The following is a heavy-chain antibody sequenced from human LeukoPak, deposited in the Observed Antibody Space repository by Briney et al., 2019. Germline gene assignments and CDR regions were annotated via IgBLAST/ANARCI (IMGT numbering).Heavy chain of an antibody. V-gene: IGHV1-2*02. CDR2: INPNSGGT. J-gene: IGHJ3*02. D-gene: IGHD2-15*01. CDR1: GYTFTGYY. CDR3: ASVRGYCSGGSCYPDAFDI. Sequence: ASVKVSCKASGYTFTGYYMHWVRQAPGQGLEWMGWINPNSGGTNYAQKFQGRVTMTRDTSISTAYMELSRLRSDDTAVYYCASVRGYCSGGSCYPDAFDIWGQETMVTVSS.